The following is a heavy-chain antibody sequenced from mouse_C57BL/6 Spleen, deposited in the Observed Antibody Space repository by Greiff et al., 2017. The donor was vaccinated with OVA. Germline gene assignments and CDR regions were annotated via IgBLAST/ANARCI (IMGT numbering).Heavy chain of an antibody. J-gene: IGHJ1*03. V-gene: IGHV1-4*01. CDR3: APRGYYGKLWYFDV. Sequence: VQVVESGAELARPGASVKMSCKASGYTFTSYTMHWVKQRPGQGLEWFGYIIPSSGYTKYNQKFKDKATLTADKSSSTAYMQLSSLTSEDSAVYYCAPRGYYGKLWYFDVWGTGTTVTVSS. D-gene: IGHD1-1*02. CDR2: IIPSSGYT. CDR1: GYTFTSYT.